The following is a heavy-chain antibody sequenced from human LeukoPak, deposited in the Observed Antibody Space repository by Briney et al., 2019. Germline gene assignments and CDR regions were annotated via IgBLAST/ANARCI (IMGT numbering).Heavy chain of an antibody. D-gene: IGHD6-19*01. V-gene: IGHV3-23*01. CDR3: ARGVYSSGWHFDY. J-gene: IGHJ4*02. CDR1: GFTFSSYA. CDR2: ISEGST. Sequence: QPGGSLRLSCAVSGFTFSSYAVSWVRQAPGKGLEWVSAISEGSTYYADSVKGRFTISRDNSKNTLYLQMNSLRAEDTAVYYCARGVYSSGWHFDYWGQGTLVTVSS.